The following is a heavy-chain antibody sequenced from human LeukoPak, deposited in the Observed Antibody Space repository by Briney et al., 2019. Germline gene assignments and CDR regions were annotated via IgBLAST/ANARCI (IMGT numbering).Heavy chain of an antibody. Sequence: GGSLRLSCAASGFTFSSYAMSWVRQAPGKGLEWVSAISSSGGSTYYADSVKGRFTISRDNAKNSLYLQMNSLRAEDTAVYYCARDTPRGYSYGYYFDYWGQGTLVTVSS. CDR2: ISSSGGST. CDR3: ARDTPRGYSYGYYFDY. V-gene: IGHV3-23*01. D-gene: IGHD5-18*01. CDR1: GFTFSSYA. J-gene: IGHJ4*02.